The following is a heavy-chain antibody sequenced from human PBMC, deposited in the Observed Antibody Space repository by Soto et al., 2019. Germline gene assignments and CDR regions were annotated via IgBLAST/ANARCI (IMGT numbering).Heavy chain of an antibody. CDR1: GFTFSSYS. V-gene: IGHV3-21*01. CDR3: ARDSRIVTRPAMGSVGFDP. CDR2: ISTGSDYV. J-gene: IGHJ5*02. Sequence: PGGSLRLSCATSGFTFSSYSMNWVRQAPGKDLEWISSISTGSDYVYYADSVEGRFTISRDNAKSSLYLQMNSLRAEDTAVYYCARDSRIVTRPAMGSVGFDPWGQGTLVTVSS. D-gene: IGHD2-2*01.